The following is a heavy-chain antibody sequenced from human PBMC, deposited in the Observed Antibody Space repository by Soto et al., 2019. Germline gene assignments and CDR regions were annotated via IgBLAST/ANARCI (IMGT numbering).Heavy chain of an antibody. CDR1: SGSISSSNW. Sequence: QVQLQESGPGLVKPSGTLSLTCAVSSGSISSSNWWSWVRQPPGKGLEWIGEIYHSGSTNYNPSLKSRVTISVDKSKNQFSLKLSSVTAADTAVYYCARATSTGYGDWGNWFDPWGQGTLVTVSS. D-gene: IGHD4-17*01. J-gene: IGHJ5*02. CDR3: ARATSTGYGDWGNWFDP. CDR2: IYHSGST. V-gene: IGHV4-4*02.